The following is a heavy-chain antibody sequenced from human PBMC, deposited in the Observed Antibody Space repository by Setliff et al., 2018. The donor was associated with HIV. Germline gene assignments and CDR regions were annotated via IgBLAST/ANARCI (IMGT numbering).Heavy chain of an antibody. J-gene: IGHJ6*03. CDR2: ISATAGTI. CDR3: AREIGVAALGDDGQVDYYYYYMDV. V-gene: IGHV3-48*03. Sequence: GGSLRLSCEASGLAFSSSEMNWVRQAPGKRLEWISFISATAGTIYYADSVKGRFTVSRDNAKDSVYLQMTSLRVEDTGVYYCAREIGVAALGDDGQVDYYYYYMDVWGKGTTVTVSS. CDR1: GLAFSSSE. D-gene: IGHD4-17*01.